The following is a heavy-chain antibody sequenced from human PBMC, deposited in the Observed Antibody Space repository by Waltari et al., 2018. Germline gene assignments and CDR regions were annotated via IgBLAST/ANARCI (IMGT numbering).Heavy chain of an antibody. CDR2: IWYDGSNK. V-gene: IGHV3-30*18. CDR1: GFTFRSYG. CDR3: AKDNYRRWFDP. Sequence: QVQLVESGGGVVQPGRSLRLSCAASGFTFRSYGMPWVRQAPGKGLEWVAVIWYDGSNKYYADSVKGRFTISRDNSKNTLYLQMNSLRAEDTAMYYCAKDNYRRWFDPWGQGTLVTVSS. D-gene: IGHD3-10*01. J-gene: IGHJ5*02.